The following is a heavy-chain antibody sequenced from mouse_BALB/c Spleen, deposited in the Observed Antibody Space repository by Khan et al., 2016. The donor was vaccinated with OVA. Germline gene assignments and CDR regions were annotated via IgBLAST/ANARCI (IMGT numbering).Heavy chain of an antibody. CDR2: ISSGSSTI. Sequence: EVELVESGGGLVQPGGSRKLSCAASGFTFSGFGMHWVRQAPEKGLEWVAYISSGSSTIYYADPVKGRFTISRANPKTTLFLQMASLMSEDTTMYYCARTGYYYFDYWGQGTTLTVSS. J-gene: IGHJ2*01. D-gene: IGHD2-3*01. CDR1: GFTFSGFG. CDR3: ARTGYYYFDY. V-gene: IGHV5-17*02.